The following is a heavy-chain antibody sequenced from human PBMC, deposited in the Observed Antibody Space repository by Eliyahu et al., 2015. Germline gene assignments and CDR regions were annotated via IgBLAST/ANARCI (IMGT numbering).Heavy chain of an antibody. CDR3: AHWTLNFLYFNY. CDR1: GFSLSTIGVG. D-gene: IGHD3-3*01. CDR2: IYWDDDK. V-gene: IGHV2-5*02. J-gene: IGHJ4*02. Sequence: QITLKESGPTLVKPTETLTLXCTFSGFSLSTIGVGVGWIRQPPGKALEWLTLIYWDDDKRYSPSLKSRLTISKDTSKNQVVLTMTDMDPVDTGTYFCAHWTLNFLYFNYWGQGTLVTVSS.